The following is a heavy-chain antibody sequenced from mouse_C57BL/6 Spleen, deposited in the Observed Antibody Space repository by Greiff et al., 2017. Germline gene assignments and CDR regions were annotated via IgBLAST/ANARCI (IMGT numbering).Heavy chain of an antibody. CDR3: ARSNYDYAGRFAY. CDR1: GYTFTSYW. J-gene: IGHJ3*01. Sequence: QVQLQQPGAELVMPGASVKLSCKASGYTFTSYWMHWVKQRPGQGLEWIGEIDPSDSYTNYNQKFKGKSTLTVDKSSSTAYMQLSSLTSEDSAVYYCARSNYDYAGRFAYWGQGTLVTVSA. V-gene: IGHV1-69*01. CDR2: IDPSDSYT. D-gene: IGHD2-4*01.